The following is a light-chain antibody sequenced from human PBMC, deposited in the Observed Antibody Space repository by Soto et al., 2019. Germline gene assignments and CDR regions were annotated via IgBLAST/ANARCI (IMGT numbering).Light chain of an antibody. J-gene: IGKJ4*01. Sequence: EILLTQSPGTLSLSPGDRVTLACRASQSVSSSYLAWYQPKPGKAPRLLIYDASNRATGIPARLSGSGSGTDFTLTIRSLEPEDFAVYYCQQRSNWLTFGGGTKVDIK. CDR2: DAS. V-gene: IGKV3-11*01. CDR3: QQRSNWLT. CDR1: QSVSSSY.